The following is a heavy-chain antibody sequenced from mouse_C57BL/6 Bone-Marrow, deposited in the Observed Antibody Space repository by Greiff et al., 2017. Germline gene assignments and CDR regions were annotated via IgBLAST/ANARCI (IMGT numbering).Heavy chain of an antibody. J-gene: IGHJ1*03. CDR3: ARGGGLYWYFDV. CDR2: IYPRSGNT. CDR1: GYTFTSYG. V-gene: IGHV1-81*01. Sequence: VQGVESGAELARPGASVKLSCKASGYTFTSYGISWVKQRTGQGLEWIGEIYPRSGNTYYNEKFKGKATLTADKSSSTAYMELRSLTSEDSAVYFCARGGGLYWYFDVWGTGTTVTVSS.